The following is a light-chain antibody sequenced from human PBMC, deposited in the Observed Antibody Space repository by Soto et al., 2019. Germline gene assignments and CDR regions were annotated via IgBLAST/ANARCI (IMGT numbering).Light chain of an antibody. CDR2: DVS. Sequence: QSALTQPPSVSGSPGQPFTISCTGTSSDVGGYNYVSWYQQHPGKAPKLMIYDVSNRPSGVSNRFSGSKSGNTASLTISGLQAEDEADYYCSSYTSSSLYVFGTGTKLTVL. J-gene: IGLJ1*01. CDR1: SSDVGGYNY. V-gene: IGLV2-14*01. CDR3: SSYTSSSLYV.